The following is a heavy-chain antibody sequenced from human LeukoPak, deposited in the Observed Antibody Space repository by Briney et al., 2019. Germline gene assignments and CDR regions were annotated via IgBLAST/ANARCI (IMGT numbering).Heavy chain of an antibody. D-gene: IGHD3/OR15-3a*01. Sequence: PSETLSLTCSVSGGXISSYYCTWIRQPPGKGLEWVGYIYYSGSTNYNPSLKSRVTISADTSKNQFSLKLSSVTAADTAVYYCARGTGKWDAFDIWGQGTMVTVSS. CDR2: IYYSGST. V-gene: IGHV4-59*01. CDR1: GGXISSYY. CDR3: ARGTGKWDAFDI. J-gene: IGHJ3*02.